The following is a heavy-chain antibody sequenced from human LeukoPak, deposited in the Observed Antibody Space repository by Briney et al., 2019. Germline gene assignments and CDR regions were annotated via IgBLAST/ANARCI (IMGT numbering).Heavy chain of an antibody. CDR1: DGSISPYY. V-gene: IGHV4-59*08. Sequence: SETLSLTCTVADGSISPYYWSWIRQPPGKGLEWLGYIYHSGSTTYNPSLKSRVTISTDMSKNQFSLKLTSVTAADTAVYYCARQTFGVLYFDSWGQGTLAIVSS. CDR2: IYHSGST. CDR3: ARQTFGVLYFDS. D-gene: IGHD3-10*01. J-gene: IGHJ4*02.